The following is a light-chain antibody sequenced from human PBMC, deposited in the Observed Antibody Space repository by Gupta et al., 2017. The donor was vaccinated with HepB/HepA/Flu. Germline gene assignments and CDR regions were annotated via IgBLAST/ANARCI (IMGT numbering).Light chain of an antibody. V-gene: IGKV3-15*01. CDR1: QSVSSN. CDR3: QQYNNWLT. J-gene: IGKJ4*01. Sequence: IVMTQSPATLSVSPGERATLSCRASQSVSSNVAWYQQKPGQAPRLLIYGASTRATGIPARFSGSGSGTEFTLTISSLQSEDFAVYYCQQYNNWLTFGGGTKVEIK. CDR2: GAS.